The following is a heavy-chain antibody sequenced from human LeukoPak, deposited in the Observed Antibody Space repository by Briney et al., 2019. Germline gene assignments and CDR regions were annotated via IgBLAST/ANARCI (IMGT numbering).Heavy chain of an antibody. V-gene: IGHV5-51*01. D-gene: IGHD4-11*01. Sequence: GESLKISCKGSGYTFSTYWIGWVRQMPGKGLEWMGIIYPGDSHTRNSPSFQGQVTISADKSMSTAYLQWSSLKASDTAMYYCARQSSNGDFVYWGQGALVTVSS. J-gene: IGHJ4*02. CDR3: ARQSSNGDFVY. CDR2: IYPGDSHT. CDR1: GYTFSTYW.